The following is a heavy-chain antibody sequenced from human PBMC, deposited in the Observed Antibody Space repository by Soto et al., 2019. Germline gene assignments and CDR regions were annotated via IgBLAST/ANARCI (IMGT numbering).Heavy chain of an antibody. CDR2: ISAYNGNT. CDR1: GYTFTSYG. V-gene: IGHV1-18*01. J-gene: IGHJ5*02. CDR3: ARDRYCSGGSCYSASRWFDP. D-gene: IGHD2-15*01. Sequence: ASVKVSCKASGYTFTSYGISWVRQAPGQGLEWMGWISAYNGNTNYAQKLQGRVTMTTDTSTSTAYMELRSLRSDDTAVYYCARDRYCSGGSCYSASRWFDPWGQGTLVTVSS.